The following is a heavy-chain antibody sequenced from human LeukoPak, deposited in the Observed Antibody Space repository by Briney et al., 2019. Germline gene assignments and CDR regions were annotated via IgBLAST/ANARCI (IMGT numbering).Heavy chain of an antibody. Sequence: SETLSLTCAVYGGSFSGYYWSWIRQPPGKGLEWIGEINHSGSTNYNPSLKSRVTISVDTSKNQFSLKLSSVTAADTAVYYCAGAGQWLVRSFDYWGQGTLVTVSS. V-gene: IGHV4-34*01. CDR1: GGSFSGYY. D-gene: IGHD6-19*01. CDR2: INHSGST. CDR3: AGAGQWLVRSFDY. J-gene: IGHJ4*02.